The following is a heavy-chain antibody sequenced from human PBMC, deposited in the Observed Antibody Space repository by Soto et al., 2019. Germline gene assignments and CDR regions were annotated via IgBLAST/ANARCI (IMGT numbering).Heavy chain of an antibody. CDR3: ARDFCSGGSCYFYYGMDV. V-gene: IGHV3-33*01. CDR1: GFTFSSYG. CDR2: IWYDGSNK. J-gene: IGHJ6*02. Sequence: QVQLVESGGGVGQPVRSLRLSCAASGFTFSSYGMHWVRQAPGKGLEWVEVIWYDGSNKYYADSVKGRFTISRDNSKNPLYLQMNSMRAEDTAVYYCARDFCSGGSCYFYYGMDVWGQGTTVTVSS. D-gene: IGHD2-15*01.